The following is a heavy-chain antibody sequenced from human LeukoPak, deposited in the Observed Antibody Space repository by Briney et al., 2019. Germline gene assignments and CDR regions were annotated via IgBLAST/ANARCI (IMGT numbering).Heavy chain of an antibody. CDR1: GFTFSSYA. Sequence: GGSLRLSCAASGFTFSSYAMSWVRQAPGKGLEWVSLISPSGGNTYYADSVRGRFTISRDNSKNTLHLQMSSLRAEDTALYYCAKRGDSSGDSKHFDYGGQGTLVTVSS. D-gene: IGHD3-22*01. J-gene: IGHJ4*02. CDR3: AKRGDSSGDSKHFDY. CDR2: ISPSGGNT. V-gene: IGHV3-23*01.